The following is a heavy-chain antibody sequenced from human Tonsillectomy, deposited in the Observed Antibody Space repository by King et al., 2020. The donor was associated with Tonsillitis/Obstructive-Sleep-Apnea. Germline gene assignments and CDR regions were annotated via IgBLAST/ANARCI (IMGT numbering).Heavy chain of an antibody. CDR2: IDYSGNT. V-gene: IGHV4-59*01. J-gene: IGHJ3*02. CDR1: GDSISSYY. Sequence: VQLQESGPGLVKPSETLSLTCTVSGDSISSYYWSWIRQPPGKGLEWIGYIDYSGNTKYNPSLKSRVIISVDTSKNHFSLNLSSVTAADTDVYYCVREGDDAFYIWGQGTMFTVSS. D-gene: IGHD3-16*01. CDR3: VREGDDAFYI.